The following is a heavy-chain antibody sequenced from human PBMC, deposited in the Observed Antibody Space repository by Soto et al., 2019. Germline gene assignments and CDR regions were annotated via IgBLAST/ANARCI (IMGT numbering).Heavy chain of an antibody. V-gene: IGHV4-4*07. J-gene: IGHJ1*01. D-gene: IGHD6-13*01. CDR2: IYSSEIS. CDR3: AKDSGSSWSEYFRY. Sequence: SETLSLTCNVSGDSVGNYYWAWIRQSAGKGLQWIGRIYSSEISNYHPSLKSRITMSIDTSKNEVSLELRSVTAADTAVYFCAKDSGSSWSEYFRYWGQGTLVTVSS. CDR1: GDSVGNYY.